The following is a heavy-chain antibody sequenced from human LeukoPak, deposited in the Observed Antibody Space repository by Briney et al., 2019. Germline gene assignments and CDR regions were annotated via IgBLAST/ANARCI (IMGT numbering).Heavy chain of an antibody. CDR3: VKGRSSKISAAWDY. Sequence: GGSLRLSCSASGFTLSSYAMHGVRQAPGRGLEYVSAISNNGGTTYYADSVKGRFTISRDNSKNTLYLQMSSLITEDTAVYYCVKGRSSKISAAWDYWGQGTLVTVSS. CDR2: ISNNGGTT. CDR1: GFTLSSYA. V-gene: IGHV3-64D*06. J-gene: IGHJ4*02. D-gene: IGHD6-13*01.